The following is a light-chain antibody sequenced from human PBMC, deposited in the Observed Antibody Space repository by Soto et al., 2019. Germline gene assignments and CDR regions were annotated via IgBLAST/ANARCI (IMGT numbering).Light chain of an antibody. J-gene: IGLJ3*02. CDR1: SSNIGINY. CDR3: VTWDSTLSVV. V-gene: IGLV1-51*02. Sequence: QSVLTQPPSVSAAPGQKVTISCSGSSSNIGINYVSWYQQLPGTGPKLLIYENNKRPSGIPDRFSGSKSGTSATLDITGLKTGDEADDYCVTWDSTLSVVFGGGTKLTVL. CDR2: ENN.